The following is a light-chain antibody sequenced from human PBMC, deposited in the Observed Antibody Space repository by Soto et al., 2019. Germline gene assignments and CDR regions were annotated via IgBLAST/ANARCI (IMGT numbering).Light chain of an antibody. CDR3: SSYAGSSNV. J-gene: IGLJ1*01. Sequence: QSALTQPPSASGPPGQSVAISCTGTSXDVGGYNYVSWYQQHPGKAPKLMIYEVNKRPSGVPDRFSGSKSGNTASLTVSGLQAEDEADYYCSSYAGSSNVFGTGTKVTVL. CDR1: SXDVGGYNY. CDR2: EVN. V-gene: IGLV2-8*01.